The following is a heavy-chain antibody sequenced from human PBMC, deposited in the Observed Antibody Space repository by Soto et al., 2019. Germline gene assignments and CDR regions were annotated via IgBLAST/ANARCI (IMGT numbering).Heavy chain of an antibody. CDR2: ISGSGGST. V-gene: IGHV3-23*01. CDR3: AKRATGTYFAY. CDR1: GFTFSSYA. Sequence: EVQLLESGGGLVQPGGSLRLSCAASGFTFSSYAMNWVRQAPGKGLEWVSVISGSGGSTYYTDSVKGRFTISRDNSKNTLDLQMNSLRAEDTAVYYCAKRATGTYFAYWGQGTLVTVSS. J-gene: IGHJ4*02. D-gene: IGHD1-1*01.